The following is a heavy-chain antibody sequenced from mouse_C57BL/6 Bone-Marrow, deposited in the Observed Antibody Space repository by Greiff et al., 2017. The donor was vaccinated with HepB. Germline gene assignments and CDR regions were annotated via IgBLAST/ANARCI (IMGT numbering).Heavy chain of an antibody. V-gene: IGHV3-6*01. CDR1: GYSITSGYY. CDR2: ISYDGSN. Sequence: VQLKESGPGLVKPSQSLSLTCSVTGYSITSGYYWNWIRQFPGNKLEWMGYISYDGSNNYNPSLKNRISITRDTSKNQFFLKLNSVTTEDTATYYCAKFGDYDKAWFAYWGQGTLVTVSA. J-gene: IGHJ3*01. D-gene: IGHD2-4*01. CDR3: AKFGDYDKAWFAY.